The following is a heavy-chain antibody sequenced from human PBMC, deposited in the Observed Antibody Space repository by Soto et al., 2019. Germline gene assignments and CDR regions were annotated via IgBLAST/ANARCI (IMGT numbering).Heavy chain of an antibody. CDR1: GYTFTSYD. CDR3: ARGHLYSGYDPSCYYYGMDV. V-gene: IGHV1-8*01. J-gene: IGHJ6*02. D-gene: IGHD5-12*01. CDR2: MNPNSGNT. Sequence: ASVKVSCKASGYTFTSYDINWVRQATGQGLEWMGWMNPNSGNTGYAQKFQGRVTMTRNTSISTAYMELSSLRSEDTAVYYCARGHLYSGYDPSCYYYGMDVWGQGTTVTVSS.